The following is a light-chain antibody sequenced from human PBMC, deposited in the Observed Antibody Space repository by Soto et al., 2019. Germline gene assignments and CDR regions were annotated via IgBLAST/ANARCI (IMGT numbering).Light chain of an antibody. CDR1: QSISTY. V-gene: IGKV1-5*03. CDR2: KAS. J-gene: IGKJ1*01. CDR3: QQYDSYSWT. Sequence: DIPMTQSPSTLSASVGDRVTITCRASQSISTYLAWYQQKPGKAPKLLIYKASNLESGVPSRFSGSGSGTEFTLTISSLQPDDFATYYCQQYDSYSWTFGQGTKVEIK.